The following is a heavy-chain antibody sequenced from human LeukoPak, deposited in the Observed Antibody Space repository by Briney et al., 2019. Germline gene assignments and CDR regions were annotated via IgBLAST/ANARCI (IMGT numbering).Heavy chain of an antibody. CDR2: IYYSGST. CDR1: GGSITGYY. D-gene: IGHD3-10*01. J-gene: IGHJ3*02. Sequence: SETLSLTCTVSGGSITGYYWSWIRQPPGKGLEWIGYIYYSGSTNYNPSLKSRVTISVDTSKNHFSLKLTSVTAADTAVYYCARDRISYYGRDAFDIWGQGTMLTVSS. V-gene: IGHV4-59*01. CDR3: ARDRISYYGRDAFDI.